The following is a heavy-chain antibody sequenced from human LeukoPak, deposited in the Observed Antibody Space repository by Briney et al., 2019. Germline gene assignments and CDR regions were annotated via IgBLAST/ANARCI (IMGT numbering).Heavy chain of an antibody. Sequence: GESLKISCKGSGYSFTTYWIGWVRQMPGKGLEWMGIIYPGDSDTRYSPSFRGQVTISAAKSISTAYLQWSSLKASDTAMYYCARRECSSGYYRYYFDYWGQGTLVTVSS. V-gene: IGHV5-51*01. CDR1: GYSFTTYW. CDR3: ARRECSSGYYRYYFDY. D-gene: IGHD3-22*01. CDR2: IYPGDSDT. J-gene: IGHJ4*02.